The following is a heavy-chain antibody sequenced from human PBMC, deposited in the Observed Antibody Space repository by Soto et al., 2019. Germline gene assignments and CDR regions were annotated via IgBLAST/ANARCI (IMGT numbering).Heavy chain of an antibody. CDR1: GGSISSYY. D-gene: IGHD6-13*01. J-gene: IGHJ4*02. CDR3: ARSSSWYTEKEYYFDY. CDR2: IYYSGST. Sequence: SETLSLTCTVSGGSISSYYWSWIRQPPGKGLEWIGYIYYSGSTNYNPSLKSRVTISVDTSKNQFSLKLSSVTAADTAVYYCARSSSWYTEKEYYFDYWGQGTLVTVSS. V-gene: IGHV4-59*01.